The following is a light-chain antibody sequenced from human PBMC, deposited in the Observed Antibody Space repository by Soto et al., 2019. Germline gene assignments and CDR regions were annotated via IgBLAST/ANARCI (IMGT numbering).Light chain of an antibody. CDR1: NSNIGGTS. J-gene: IGLJ1*01. V-gene: IGLV1-51*01. CDR2: DDN. CDR3: GSWDSSLSAYV. Sequence: SVLTQPPSVSASPGQKGTISCSRSNSNIGGTSVSWYQPLPGTAPKLLIYDDNKRPSGIPDRFSGSKSGTSATLGITGFQTGDEADYYCGSWDSSLSAYVFGTGTTVTVL.